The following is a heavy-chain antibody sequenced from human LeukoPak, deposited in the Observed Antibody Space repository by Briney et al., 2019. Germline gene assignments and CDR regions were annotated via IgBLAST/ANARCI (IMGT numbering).Heavy chain of an antibody. CDR2: ISGSSGGT. CDR1: GFTFSSYG. CDR3: ARVSSVAGIVDV. D-gene: IGHD6-19*01. V-gene: IGHV3-23*01. Sequence: GSLRLSCAASGFTFSSYGMTWVRQAPGKGLEWVSGISGSSGGTYYPDSVKGRFTISRDNSKNTLYLQMNSLRAEDTAVYYCARVSSVAGIVDVWGQGTTVTVSS. J-gene: IGHJ6*02.